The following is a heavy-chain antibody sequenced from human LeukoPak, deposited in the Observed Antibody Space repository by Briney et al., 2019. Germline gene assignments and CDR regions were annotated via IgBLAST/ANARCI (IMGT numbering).Heavy chain of an antibody. CDR1: GGSVSSGTYY. D-gene: IGHD3-10*01. CDR2: IYYSGST. CDR3: AGALNRVYFGSGTYYGDYFDY. V-gene: IGHV4-61*01. J-gene: IGHJ4*02. Sequence: SETLSLTCTVSGGSVSSGTYYWSWIRQPPGKGLEWIGYIYYSGSTNYNPSLKSRVTISVDTSKNQFYLKLRSVTAADTAVDYCAGALNRVYFGSGTYYGDYFDYWGQGTLVTVSS.